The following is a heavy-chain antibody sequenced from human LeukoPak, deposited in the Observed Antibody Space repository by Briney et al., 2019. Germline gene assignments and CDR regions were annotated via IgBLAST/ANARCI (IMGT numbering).Heavy chain of an antibody. Sequence: GGSLRLSCAASGFTVSSNYMNWVRQAPGKGLEWVSVLYSGGTTFYADSVKGRFTISRDSSENALHLHMNSLRPEDTAVYYCARDGGVTGTLGNWGQGALVTVSS. CDR3: ARDGGVTGTLGN. J-gene: IGHJ4*02. CDR1: GFTVSSNY. CDR2: LYSGGTT. V-gene: IGHV3-53*05. D-gene: IGHD1-7*01.